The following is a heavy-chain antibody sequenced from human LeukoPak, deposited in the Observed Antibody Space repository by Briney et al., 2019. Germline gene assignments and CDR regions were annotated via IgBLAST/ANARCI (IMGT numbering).Heavy chain of an antibody. CDR1: GFTFSSYE. D-gene: IGHD3-22*01. V-gene: IGHV3-48*03. CDR2: ISSSGSTI. J-gene: IGHJ4*02. Sequence: GGSLRLSCAASGFTFSSYEMNWVRQAPGKGLEWVSYISSSGSTIYYADSVKGRFTISRDNAKNSLYLQMNSLRAEDTAVYYCARETRGASSDYYDSSGYYTIFDYWGQGTLVTVSS. CDR3: ARETRGASSDYYDSSGYYTIFDY.